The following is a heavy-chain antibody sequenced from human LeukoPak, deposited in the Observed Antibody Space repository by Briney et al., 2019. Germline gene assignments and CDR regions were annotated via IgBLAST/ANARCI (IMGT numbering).Heavy chain of an antibody. CDR2: ISYDGSNK. J-gene: IGHJ6*02. V-gene: IGHV3-30*18. D-gene: IGHD6-13*01. CDR1: GFTFSSYG. Sequence: GGSLRLSCAASGFTFSSYGMHWVRQAPGKGLEWVAVISYDGSNKYYADSVKGRFTISRDNSKNTLYLQMNSLRAEDTAVCYCAKDLGQLGYYYYYYGMDVWGQGTTVTVSS. CDR3: AKDLGQLGYYYYYYGMDV.